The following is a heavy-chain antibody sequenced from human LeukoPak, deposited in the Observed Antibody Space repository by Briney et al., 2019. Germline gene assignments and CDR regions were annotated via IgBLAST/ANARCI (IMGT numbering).Heavy chain of an antibody. CDR3: ARYGDNWNDVLDY. J-gene: IGHJ4*02. V-gene: IGHV1-69*04. Sequence: RWASVKVSCKASGGTFSSYAISWVRQAPGQGLEWMGRIIPILGIANYAQKFQGRVTITADKSTSTAYMELSSLRSEDTAVYYCARYGDNWNDVLDYWGQGTLATVSS. CDR2: IIPILGIA. D-gene: IGHD1-20*01. CDR1: GGTFSSYA.